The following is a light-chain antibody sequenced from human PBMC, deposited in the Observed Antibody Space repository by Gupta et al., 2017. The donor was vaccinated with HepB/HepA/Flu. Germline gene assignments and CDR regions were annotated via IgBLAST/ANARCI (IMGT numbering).Light chain of an antibody. J-gene: IGKJ4*01. CDR3: QRSDSPPLT. V-gene: IGKV1-39*01. CDR2: SAS. CDR1: QTIYTY. Sequence: DIQITQSPSSLSASVGDTVTITCRASQTIYTYLNWYQHKPGNAPKLLIFSASYLQSGVPSRFSGSGSGTDFTLTISSLQPEDFATYYCQRSDSPPLTFGGGTKVEVK.